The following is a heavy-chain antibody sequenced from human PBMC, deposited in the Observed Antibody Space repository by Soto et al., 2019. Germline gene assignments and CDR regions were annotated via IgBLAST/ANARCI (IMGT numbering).Heavy chain of an antibody. Sequence: QVHLQESGPGLVKPSETLSLTCAISGGSTSSSDWWTWVRQPPGEGLEWIGEIHRAGVTNYNSSLKSRITISLDHSRNQLSLTLTSATAADAAVYFCAGRPEIHPRWGQGILVPVSS. D-gene: IGHD1-26*01. CDR1: GGSTSSSDW. CDR3: AGRPEIHPR. CDR2: IHRAGVT. V-gene: IGHV4-4*02. J-gene: IGHJ4*02.